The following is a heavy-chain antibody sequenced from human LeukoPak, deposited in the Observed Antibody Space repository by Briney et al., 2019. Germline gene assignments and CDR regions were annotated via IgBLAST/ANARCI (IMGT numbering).Heavy chain of an antibody. CDR2: INPLGGST. Sequence: ASVKVSCKASGHPFTNYYMHWVRQAPGQGLDWMGIINPLGGSTTYAQKFQGRVTMTRDTSSGTVYMELSSLRSEDTALYYCARTHCSGGSCYRGFDYWGQGTLVTVSS. J-gene: IGHJ4*02. V-gene: IGHV1-46*01. CDR3: ARTHCSGGSCYRGFDY. D-gene: IGHD2-15*01. CDR1: GHPFTNYY.